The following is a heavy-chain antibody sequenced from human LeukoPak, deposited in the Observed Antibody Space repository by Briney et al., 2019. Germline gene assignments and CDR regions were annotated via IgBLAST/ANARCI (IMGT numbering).Heavy chain of an antibody. Sequence: GGSLRLSCATFGVTFSNDWMTWVRQAQGKGLEWVANIKQDGSQKNYVDSVKGRFTISRDNTKKSLFLQMNSLRAEDTGIYYCARDTSPSSRSSYFDALDMWGQGTMITVSS. J-gene: IGHJ3*02. CDR3: ARDTSPSSRSSYFDALDM. D-gene: IGHD6-13*01. CDR2: IKQDGSQK. CDR1: GVTFSNDW. V-gene: IGHV3-7*01.